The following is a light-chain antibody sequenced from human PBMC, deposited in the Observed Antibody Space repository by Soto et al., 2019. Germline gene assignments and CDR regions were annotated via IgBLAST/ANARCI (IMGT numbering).Light chain of an antibody. CDR1: SSDVGGYNY. Sequence: QSSLTQPASLSGSPGQSITISCTGTSSDVGGYNYVSWYQQHPGKAPKLMIYEVSNRPSEVSGRFSGSKSGSTASLTISGLQAEDEADYYCSSYTSSSTFYVFGTGTKVTV. CDR2: EVS. J-gene: IGLJ1*01. V-gene: IGLV2-14*01. CDR3: SSYTSSSTFYV.